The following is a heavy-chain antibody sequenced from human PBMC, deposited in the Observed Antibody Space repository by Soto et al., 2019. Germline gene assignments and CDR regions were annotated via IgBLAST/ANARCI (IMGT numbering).Heavy chain of an antibody. CDR2: IYYSGST. V-gene: IGHV4-31*03. CDR3: ERVDIVVVQAAYYFDY. CDR1: GGSISSGGYY. Sequence: PSETLSLTCTVSGGSISSGGYYWSWIRQHPGKGLEWIGYIYYSGSTYYNPSLKSRVTISVDTSKNQFSLKLSSVTAAETAVYYCERVDIVVVQAAYYFDYWGQGTLVTVSS. J-gene: IGHJ4*02. D-gene: IGHD2-2*01.